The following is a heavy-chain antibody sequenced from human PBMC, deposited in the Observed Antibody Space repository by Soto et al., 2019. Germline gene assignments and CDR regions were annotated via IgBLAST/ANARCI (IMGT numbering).Heavy chain of an antibody. CDR2: IYYSGST. D-gene: IGHD2-15*01. V-gene: IGHV4-30-4*08. Sequence: SETLSLTCTVSGDSITSRDFYWGWIRQPPGKGLEWIGYIYYSGSTYYNPSLKSRVTISVDTSKNQFSLKLSSVTAADTAVYYCARDRPVLKVVVAARRGDSYYGMDVWGQGTTVTVSS. CDR3: ARDRPVLKVVVAARRGDSYYGMDV. CDR1: GDSITSRDFY. J-gene: IGHJ6*02.